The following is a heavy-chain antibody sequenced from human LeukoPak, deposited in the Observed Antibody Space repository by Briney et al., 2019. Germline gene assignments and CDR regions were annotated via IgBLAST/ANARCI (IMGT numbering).Heavy chain of an antibody. D-gene: IGHD3-9*01. CDR2: ISYDGSNK. Sequence: PGGSLRLSCAASGFTFSSYAMHWVREAPGKGLEWVAVISYDGSNKYYADSVKGRFTISRDNSKNTLYLQMNSLRAEDTAVYYCAREEFYDLLIGYDGLTGYWGQGTLVTVSS. CDR1: GFTFSSYA. J-gene: IGHJ4*02. V-gene: IGHV3-30-3*01. CDR3: AREEFYDLLIGYDGLTGY.